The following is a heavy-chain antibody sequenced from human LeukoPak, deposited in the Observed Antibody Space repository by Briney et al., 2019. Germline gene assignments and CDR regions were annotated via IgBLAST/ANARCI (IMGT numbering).Heavy chain of an antibody. V-gene: IGHV3-74*01. CDR2: INSDGSST. Sequence: GGSLRLSCAASGFTFSSYWMHWVRQAPGKGLVWVSRINSDGSSTSYADSVKGRFTISRDNAKNTLYLQMNSLRAEDTAVYYCAGSYFSGWYKGGYFDYWGQGTLVTVSS. J-gene: IGHJ4*02. CDR3: AGSYFSGWYKGGYFDY. CDR1: GFTFSSYW. D-gene: IGHD6-19*01.